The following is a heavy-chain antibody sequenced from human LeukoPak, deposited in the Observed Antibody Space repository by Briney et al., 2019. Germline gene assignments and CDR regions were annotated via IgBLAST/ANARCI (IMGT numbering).Heavy chain of an antibody. V-gene: IGHV3-30*02. J-gene: IGHJ6*02. CDR2: IRYDGSNK. CDR3: ARVGMVRGVSGMDV. CDR1: GFTFSSYG. Sequence: GGSLRLSCAASGFTFSSYGMHWVRQAPGKGLEWVAFIRYDGSNKYYADSVKGRFTISRDNAKNSLYLQMNSLRAEDTAVYYCARVGMVRGVSGMDVWGQGTTVTVSS. D-gene: IGHD3-10*01.